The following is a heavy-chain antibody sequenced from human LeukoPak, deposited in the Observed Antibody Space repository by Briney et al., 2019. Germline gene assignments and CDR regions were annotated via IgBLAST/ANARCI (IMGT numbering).Heavy chain of an antibody. Sequence: SETLSLTCTVSGYSISSGYYWGWIRQPPGKGLEWIGSIYHSGSTYYNPSLKSRVTISVDTSNNQFSLKLSSVTAADTAVFYCARGRRDSYSNYHMDVWGKGTTVTVSS. V-gene: IGHV4-38-2*02. J-gene: IGHJ6*03. CDR2: IYHSGST. CDR3: ARGRRDSYSNYHMDV. CDR1: GYSISSGYY. D-gene: IGHD4-11*01.